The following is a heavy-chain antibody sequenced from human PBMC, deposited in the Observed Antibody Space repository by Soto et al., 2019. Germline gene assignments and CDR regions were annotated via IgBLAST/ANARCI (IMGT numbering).Heavy chain of an antibody. CDR2: ILSSGGT. J-gene: IGHJ5*01. CDR1: GDSVSSNSYY. V-gene: IGHV4-61*01. Sequence: ASETLSLTCSVSGDSVSSNSYYWTWIRQPPGKTLEWVGFILSSGGTSTNPSLRGRLSMSVDTSKNQFSMRLTSVTAADTGVYFCAKGFSTGMYVDSWGRGTRGTVSA. CDR3: AKGFSTGMYVDS. D-gene: IGHD6-19*01.